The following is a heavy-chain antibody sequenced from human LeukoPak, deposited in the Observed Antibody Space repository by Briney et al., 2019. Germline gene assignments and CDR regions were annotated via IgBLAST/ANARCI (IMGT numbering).Heavy chain of an antibody. CDR1: GFTVSSNY. CDR3: ARDWPKKGYAFDI. J-gene: IGHJ3*02. Sequence: GGCLRLSCAASGFTVSSNYMSWVRQAPGKGLEWVSVIYSGGSTYYADSVKGRFTISRDNSKNTLYLQMNSLRAEDTAVYYCARDWPKKGYAFDIWGQGTMVTVSS. V-gene: IGHV3-66*02. CDR2: IYSGGST. D-gene: IGHD2-21*01.